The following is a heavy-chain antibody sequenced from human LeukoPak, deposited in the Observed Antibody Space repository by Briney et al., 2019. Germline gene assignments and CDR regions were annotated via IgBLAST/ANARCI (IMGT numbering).Heavy chain of an antibody. D-gene: IGHD1-26*01. Sequence: ASVKVSCTASGYTFTSYGISWVRQAPGQGLEWMGWISNNNGNTNYRQNLQGRVTMTTDTSTSTAYMELRSLRSDDTAVYYFARDYLASGSFSSGERVYWGQGALVTVSS. V-gene: IGHV1-18*01. CDR3: ARDYLASGSFSSGERVY. J-gene: IGHJ4*02. CDR2: ISNNNGNT. CDR1: GYTFTSYG.